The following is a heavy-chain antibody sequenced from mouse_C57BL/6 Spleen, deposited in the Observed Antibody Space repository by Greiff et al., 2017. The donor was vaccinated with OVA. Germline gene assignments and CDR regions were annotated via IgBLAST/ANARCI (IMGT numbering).Heavy chain of an antibody. CDR1: GFTFSSYA. V-gene: IGHV5-4*01. Sequence: EVQLVESGGGLVKPGGSLKLSCAASGFTFSSYAMSWVRQTPEKRLEWVATISDGGSYTYYPDNVKGRFTITRDNAKNNLYLQMSHLKSEDTAMYYCASHYYGSREGFAYWGQGTLVTVSA. CDR3: ASHYYGSREGFAY. CDR2: ISDGGSYT. D-gene: IGHD1-1*01. J-gene: IGHJ3*01.